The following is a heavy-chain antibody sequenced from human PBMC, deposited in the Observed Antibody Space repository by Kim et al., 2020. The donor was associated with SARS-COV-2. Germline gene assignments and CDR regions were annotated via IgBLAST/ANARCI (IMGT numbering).Heavy chain of an antibody. CDR1: GHTFTSYY. V-gene: IGHV1-46*01. D-gene: IGHD3-22*01. Sequence: ASVKVSCKASGHTFTSYYMHWVRQAPGQGLEWMGIINPSGGSTSYAQKFQGRVTMTRDTSTSTVYMELSSLRSEDTAVYYCASMSSSGYSIDYWGQGTLVTVSS. J-gene: IGHJ4*02. CDR2: INPSGGST. CDR3: ASMSSSGYSIDY.